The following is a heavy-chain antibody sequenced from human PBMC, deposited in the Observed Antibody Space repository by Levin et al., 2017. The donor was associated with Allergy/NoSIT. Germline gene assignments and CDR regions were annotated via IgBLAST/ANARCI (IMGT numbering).Heavy chain of an antibody. Sequence: SGPTLVKPTQTLTLTCTFSGFSLSTTKVAVGWVRQPPGKALEWLGLIYWDDEKRYSPSLKSRLTITKDTSKNQVVLTLTKMDPADTGTYSCAHATAIDWGSPRCDGRRGYYYAMDVWGQGTTVTVSS. D-gene: IGHD3-16*01. J-gene: IGHJ6*02. CDR1: GFSLSTTKVA. CDR3: AHATAIDWGSPRCDGRRGYYYAMDV. V-gene: IGHV2-5*02. CDR2: IYWDDEK.